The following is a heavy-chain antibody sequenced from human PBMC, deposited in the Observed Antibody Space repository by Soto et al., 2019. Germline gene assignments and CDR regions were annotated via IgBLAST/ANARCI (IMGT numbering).Heavy chain of an antibody. CDR3: SRGDATKIVVTTYYAMDV. CDR1: GGTLSNYG. CDR2: IIPVFGTA. D-gene: IGHD4-17*01. Sequence: QVQLVQSGAEVKKPGSSVRVSCKASGGTLSNYGISWVRQAPGQGLEWMGGIIPVFGTANYAQKFQGRGTITADESKSTVYMDVTSLRSEDTAVYYCSRGDATKIVVTTYYAMDVWGQGTTVSVSS. V-gene: IGHV1-69*12. J-gene: IGHJ6*02.